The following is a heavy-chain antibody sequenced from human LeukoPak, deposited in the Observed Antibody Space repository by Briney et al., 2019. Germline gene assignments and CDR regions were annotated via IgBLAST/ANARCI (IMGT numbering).Heavy chain of an antibody. D-gene: IGHD5-24*01. CDR2: INAGNGNT. J-gene: IGHJ5*02. CDR1: GYTFTSYA. V-gene: IGHV1-3*03. Sequence: ASVKVSCKASGYTFTSYAMHWVRQAPGQRLEWMGWINAGNGNTKYSQEFQGRVTITRDTSASTAYMELSSLRSEDMAVYYCARGLPTINWFDPWGQGTQVTVSS. CDR3: ARGLPTINWFDP.